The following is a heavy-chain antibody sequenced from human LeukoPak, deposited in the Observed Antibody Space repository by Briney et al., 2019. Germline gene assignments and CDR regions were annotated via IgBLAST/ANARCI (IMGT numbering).Heavy chain of an antibody. CDR3: ARHDYSNYRDY. D-gene: IGHD4-11*01. V-gene: IGHV4-59*08. J-gene: IGHJ4*02. CDR2: IYYSGST. CDR1: GGSISSYY. Sequence: SETLSLTCTVSGGSISSYYWSWIRQPPGKGLEWIGYIYYSGSTNYNPSLKSRVTISVDTSKNQFSLKLSSVTAADTAVYYCARHDYSNYRDYWGQGTLVTVSS.